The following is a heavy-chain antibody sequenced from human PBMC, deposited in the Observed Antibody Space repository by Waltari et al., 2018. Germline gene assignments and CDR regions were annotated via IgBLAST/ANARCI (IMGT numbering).Heavy chain of an antibody. CDR3: AKGGVVITPPFDY. V-gene: IGHV3-30*18. CDR1: GFPFSSYG. J-gene: IGHJ4*02. CDR2: ISYDGSNK. D-gene: IGHD3-3*01. Sequence: QVQLVESGGGVVQPGRSLRLSCAASGFPFSSYGMPWVRQAPGKGLEWVAVISYDGSNKYYADSVKGRFTISRDNSKNTLYLQMNSLRAEDTAVYYCAKGGVVITPPFDYWGQGTLVTVSS.